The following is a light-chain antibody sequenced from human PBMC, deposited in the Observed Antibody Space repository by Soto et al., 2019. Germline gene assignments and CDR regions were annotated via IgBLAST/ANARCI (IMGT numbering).Light chain of an antibody. CDR1: QSISTY. J-gene: IGKJ4*01. CDR3: QQSYSTLRT. CDR2: AAS. V-gene: IGKV1-39*01. Sequence: DIQMTQSPSSLSASVGDRVTITCRASQSISTYLTWYQQQPGKAPKLLIYAASSLQMGVPSRFSGSGSGTDFTLTISSLQPEDFSTYYCQQSYSTLRTFGGGTKVEIK.